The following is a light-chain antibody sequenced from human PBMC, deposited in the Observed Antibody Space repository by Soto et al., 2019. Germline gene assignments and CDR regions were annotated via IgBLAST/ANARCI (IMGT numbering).Light chain of an antibody. Sequence: QSALTQPASVSGSPGXSITIXXXXXXXXVGGYNYVSWYQQHPGKAPKLMIYDVSNRPSGVSNRFSGSKSGNTASLTISGLQAEDEADYYCSSYTSSSSPYVFGTGTKLTVL. CDR3: SSYTSSSSPYV. CDR2: DVS. J-gene: IGLJ1*01. V-gene: IGLV2-14*01. CDR1: XXXVGGYNY.